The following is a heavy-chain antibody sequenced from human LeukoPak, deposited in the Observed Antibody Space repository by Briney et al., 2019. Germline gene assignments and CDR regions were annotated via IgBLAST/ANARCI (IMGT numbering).Heavy chain of an antibody. Sequence: PGGSLRLSCAASKFAFSSYAMSWVRQAPGKGLEWVSAISGGGGNTYYADSVKGRFTISRDDSKNTLFLDMSNLRVEDTALYYCARDLSAAFDFWGQGVLVTVSS. CDR2: ISGGGGNT. D-gene: IGHD6-19*01. CDR3: ARDLSAAFDF. J-gene: IGHJ4*02. V-gene: IGHV3-23*01. CDR1: KFAFSSYA.